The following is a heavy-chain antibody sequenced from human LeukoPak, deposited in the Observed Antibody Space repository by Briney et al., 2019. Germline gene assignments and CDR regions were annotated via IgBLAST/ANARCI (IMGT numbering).Heavy chain of an antibody. V-gene: IGHV3-23*01. Sequence: GGSLRLSCAASGFTFSSYAMSWVRQAPGEGLEWVSAISGSGGSTYYADSVKGRFTISRDNSKNTLYLQMNSLRAEDTAVYYCAKDRRSWPYYFDYWGQGTLVTVSS. J-gene: IGHJ4*02. CDR3: AKDRRSWPYYFDY. CDR2: ISGSGGST. CDR1: GFTFSSYA. D-gene: IGHD6-13*01.